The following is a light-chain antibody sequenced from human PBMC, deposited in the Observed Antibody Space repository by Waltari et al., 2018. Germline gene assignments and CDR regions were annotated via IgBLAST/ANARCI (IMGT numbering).Light chain of an antibody. J-gene: IGKJ1*01. CDR3: QQSFTTLWT. CDR2: DTS. CDR1: QGVSRK. Sequence: EIMMTQSPAPLSVSPGERATLSCRVSQGVSRKLAWYQHKPGQAPRLLIYDTSSRATDIPARFSGSGSGTEFTLTISSLQSEDFATYYCQQSFTTLWTFGQGTEVEIK. V-gene: IGKV3-15*01.